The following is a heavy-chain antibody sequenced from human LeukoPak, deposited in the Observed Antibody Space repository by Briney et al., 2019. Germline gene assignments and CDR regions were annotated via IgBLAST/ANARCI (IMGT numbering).Heavy chain of an antibody. J-gene: IGHJ4*02. D-gene: IGHD3-3*01. Sequence: PGGSLRLSCTVSGFTFSAHRMSWVRPAAGKGLEWVANIYQGGSETHYVDSVKGRFTISRDNAKNSLYLHLSSLRAEDTAVYYCAREGTFGYHYFDYWGQGALVTVSS. CDR2: IYQGGSET. V-gene: IGHV3-7*01. CDR1: GFTFSAHR. CDR3: AREGTFGYHYFDY.